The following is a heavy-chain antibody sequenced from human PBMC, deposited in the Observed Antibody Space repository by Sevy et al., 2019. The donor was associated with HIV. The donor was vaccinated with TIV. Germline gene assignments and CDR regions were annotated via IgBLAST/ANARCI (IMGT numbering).Heavy chain of an antibody. CDR1: GFTFSSYA. Sequence: GGYLRLSCAASGFTFSSYAMHWVRQAPGKGLEWVAVISYDGSNKYYADSVKGRFTISIDNSKNTLYLQMNSLRAEDTAVYYYAKRYSSGWYRSHYSYYYGMDVWGQGTTVTVSS. CDR3: AKRYSSGWYRSHYSYYYGMDV. J-gene: IGHJ6*02. V-gene: IGHV3-30-3*01. CDR2: ISYDGSNK. D-gene: IGHD6-19*01.